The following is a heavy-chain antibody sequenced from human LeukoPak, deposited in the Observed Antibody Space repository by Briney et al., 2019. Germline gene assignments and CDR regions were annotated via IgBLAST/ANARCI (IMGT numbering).Heavy chain of an antibody. J-gene: IGHJ5*02. D-gene: IGHD3-16*02. Sequence: GGSLTLSCTSSGFTFGDYAMSWVRQAPGKGLEWVGFLRSKAYGGKTEYAASVKSRFNISRDDSKSIAYLQMNSLKTEDTAVYYCTREATYYDYVWGSYRNWFDPWGQGTLVTVSS. CDR3: TREATYYDYVWGSYRNWFDP. V-gene: IGHV3-49*04. CDR2: LRSKAYGGKT. CDR1: GFTFGDYA.